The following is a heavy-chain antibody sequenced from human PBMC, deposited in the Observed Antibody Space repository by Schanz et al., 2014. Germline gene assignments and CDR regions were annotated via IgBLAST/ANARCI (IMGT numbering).Heavy chain of an antibody. CDR2: ISGSGVIT. D-gene: IGHD4-4*01. Sequence: EVQLVESGGGLVQPGGSLRLSCATSGFTFSTYAMSWVRQAPGKGLEWVSGISGSGVITYYEDSVKGRFTISRDNSKNTLYLQMNSLRAEDTAIYYCAKSPVIRSYYYYGMDVWGQGTTVTVSS. CDR1: GFTFSTYA. J-gene: IGHJ6*02. CDR3: AKSPVIRSYYYYGMDV. V-gene: IGHV3-23*04.